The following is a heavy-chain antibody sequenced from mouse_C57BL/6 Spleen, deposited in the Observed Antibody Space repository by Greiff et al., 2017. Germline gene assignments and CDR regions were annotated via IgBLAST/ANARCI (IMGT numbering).Heavy chain of an antibody. J-gene: IGHJ2*01. CDR1: GYTFTSYW. D-gene: IGHD2-3*01. Sequence: VQLQHPGAELVRPGSSVKLSCKASGYTFTSYWMHWVKQRPIQGLEWIGNIDPSDSETHYNQKFKDKATLTVDKSSSTAYMQLSSLTSEDSAVYYCARRARDGYYPDYWGQGTTLTVSS. CDR2: IDPSDSET. CDR3: ARRARDGYYPDY. V-gene: IGHV1-52*01.